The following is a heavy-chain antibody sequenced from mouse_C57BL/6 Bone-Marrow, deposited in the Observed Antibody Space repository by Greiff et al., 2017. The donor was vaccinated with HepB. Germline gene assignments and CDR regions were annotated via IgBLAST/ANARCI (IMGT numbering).Heavy chain of an antibody. CDR3: ASATTVVASNWYFGV. CDR2: ISSGGSYT. CDR1: GFTFSSYG. Sequence: EVKLLESGGDLVKPGGSLKLSCAASGFTFSSYGMSWVRQTPDKRLEWVATISSGGSYTYYPDSVKGRFTISRDNAKNTLYLQMSSLKSEDTAMYYCASATTVVASNWYFGVWGTGTTVTVSS. D-gene: IGHD1-1*01. V-gene: IGHV5-6*01. J-gene: IGHJ1*03.